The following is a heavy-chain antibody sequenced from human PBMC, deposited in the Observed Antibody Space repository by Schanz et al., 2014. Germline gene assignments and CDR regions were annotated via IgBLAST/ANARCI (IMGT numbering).Heavy chain of an antibody. J-gene: IGHJ4*02. CDR3: ASSSGYSDYGTYFDY. Sequence: QVQLLQFGGGVVQPGRSLRLSCAASGFTFSSDAMHWVRQAPGKGLEWVALISNDGTIKYYADSVEGRYTISRDNSSNSLYLQMNSMRTENTAVSYVASSSGYSDYGTYFDYWGQGTLVTVSS. CDR2: ISNDGTIK. CDR1: GFTFSSDA. V-gene: IGHV3-30-3*01. D-gene: IGHD5-12*01.